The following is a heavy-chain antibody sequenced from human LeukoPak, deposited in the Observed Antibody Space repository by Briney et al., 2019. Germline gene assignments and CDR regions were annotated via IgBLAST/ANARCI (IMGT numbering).Heavy chain of an antibody. CDR1: GGSISSYY. Sequence: PSETLSLTCTVSGGSISSYYWSWIRQPPGKGLEWIGYIYYSGSTNYNPSLKSRVTISVDTSKNQFSLKLSSVTAADTAVYYCARAVYYDSSGHLYYYYMDVWGKGTTVTISS. D-gene: IGHD3-22*01. J-gene: IGHJ6*03. V-gene: IGHV4-59*01. CDR2: IYYSGST. CDR3: ARAVYYDSSGHLYYYYMDV.